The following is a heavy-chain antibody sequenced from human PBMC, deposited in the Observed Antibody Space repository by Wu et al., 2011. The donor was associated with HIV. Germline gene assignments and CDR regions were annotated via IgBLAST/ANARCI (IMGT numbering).Heavy chain of an antibody. CDR3: ATDPTIAVAGTKSF. V-gene: IGHV1-69*06. CDR1: GGTFSSYA. CDR2: IIPIFGTA. J-gene: IGHJ4*02. D-gene: IGHD6-19*01. Sequence: PGSSMKVSCTASGGTFSSYAISWVRQAPGQGLEWMGRIIPIFGTAIYAHKFQGRLTITADKSSNTASMELTSLKSEDTAVYYCATDPTIAVAGTKSFWGQGTLVTVSS.